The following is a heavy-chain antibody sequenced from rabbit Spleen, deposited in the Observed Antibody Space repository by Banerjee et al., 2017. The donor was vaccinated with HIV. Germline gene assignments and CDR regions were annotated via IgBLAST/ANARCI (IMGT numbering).Heavy chain of an antibody. CDR2: IYTGNGKN. J-gene: IGHJ6*01. Sequence: QEQLEESGGGLVQPGGSLKLSCKASGFDFSVYGLSWVRQAPGKGLEWIGFIYTGNGKNYYASWAKGRFTISKTSSTTVTLQLTSLTAADTATYFCARDTGSSFSSYGMDLWGPGTLVPS. CDR3: ARDTGSSFSSYGMDL. D-gene: IGHD8-1*01. V-gene: IGHV1S45*01. CDR1: GFDFSVYG.